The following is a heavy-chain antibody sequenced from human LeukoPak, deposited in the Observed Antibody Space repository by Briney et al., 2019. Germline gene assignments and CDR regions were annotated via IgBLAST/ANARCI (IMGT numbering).Heavy chain of an antibody. CDR2: IKLDESEK. V-gene: IGHV3-7*03. CDR1: GFTFGKYW. D-gene: IGHD3-3*01. CDR3: ARDQCDTWSRSGNFDS. Sequence: AGSLRLSCVASGFTFGKYWMSWVRQAPGKGLEWVANIKLDESEKNYVDSVKGRFTITRDNTKNSLYLQMNSLRVEDTAVFYCARDQCDTWSRSGNFDSWGQGTLVIVSS. J-gene: IGHJ4*02.